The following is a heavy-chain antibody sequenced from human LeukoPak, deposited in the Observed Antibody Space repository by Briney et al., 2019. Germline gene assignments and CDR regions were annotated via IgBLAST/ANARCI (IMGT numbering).Heavy chain of an antibody. D-gene: IGHD5-24*01. CDR1: GYTFTTYG. CDR3: ARDSYLKLSLEMATINSLRYGMDV. V-gene: IGHV1-18*01. Sequence: GASVKVSCKASGYTFTTYGISWVRQAPGQGLEWMGWISAYNGNRSYTQNLQGRVTITTDTYTRTAYMELRSLRSDDTAVYYCARDSYLKLSLEMATINSLRYGMDVWGQGTTVTVSS. CDR2: ISAYNGNR. J-gene: IGHJ6*02.